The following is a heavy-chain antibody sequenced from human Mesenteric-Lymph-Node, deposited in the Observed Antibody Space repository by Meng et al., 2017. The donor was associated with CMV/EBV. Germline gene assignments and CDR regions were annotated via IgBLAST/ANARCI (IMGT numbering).Heavy chain of an antibody. CDR1: GYTFTGYY. D-gene: IGHD2-2*01. CDR3: TRDFTNTWHDDAFDI. CDR2: INPNSGGT. Sequence: ASVKVSCKASGYTFTGYYMHWVRQAPGQGLEWMGWINPNSGGTNYAQKLQGRLTMTRDTSINTAYMELSSLQSDDTAMYYCTRDFTNTWHDDAFDIWGQGTLVTVSS. J-gene: IGHJ3*02. V-gene: IGHV1-2*02.